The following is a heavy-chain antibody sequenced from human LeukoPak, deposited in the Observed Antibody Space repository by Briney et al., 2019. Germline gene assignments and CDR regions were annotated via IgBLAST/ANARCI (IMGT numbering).Heavy chain of an antibody. J-gene: IGHJ4*02. CDR3: ARDQAATNTQVRFCLD. D-gene: IGHD3-9*01. CDR2: ISAYNGNT. CDR1: GYTFTSYG. V-gene: IGHV1-18*01. Sequence: GPSVKVSCKASGYTFTSYGISWVRQAPGRGLEWMGWISAYNGNTNFAQKLQGRVTLTTDTSTSTAYMDLRSLRSDDTAVYYCARDQAATNTQVRFCLDWGQGTLVTVSS.